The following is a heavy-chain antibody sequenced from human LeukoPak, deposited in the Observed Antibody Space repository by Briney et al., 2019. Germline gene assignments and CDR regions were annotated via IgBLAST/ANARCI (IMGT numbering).Heavy chain of an antibody. CDR3: AKDLTNGWGTFDY. D-gene: IGHD3-16*01. CDR1: GFKFSSYR. J-gene: IGHJ4*02. V-gene: IGHV3-53*04. CDR2: IYSDGST. Sequence: GGSLRLSCEASGFKFSSYRMTWVRQAPGKGLEWVSVIYSDGSTFYPDSVKGRFTISRHNSKNIVYLQMNSLRTKDTAVYYCAKDLTNGWGTFDYWGQGTLVTVPS.